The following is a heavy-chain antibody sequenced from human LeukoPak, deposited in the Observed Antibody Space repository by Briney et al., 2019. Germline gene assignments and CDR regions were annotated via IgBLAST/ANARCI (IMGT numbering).Heavy chain of an antibody. CDR2: ISSSSSYI. D-gene: IGHD6-19*01. Sequence: PGGSLRLSCAASGFTFSSYSMNWVRQARGKGLEWGSSISSSSSYIYYADSVKGRFAISRDNAKNSLYLQMNSLRAEDTVVYYCAREDSSGWYYFDYWGQGTLVTVSS. J-gene: IGHJ4*02. CDR1: GFTFSSYS. CDR3: AREDSSGWYYFDY. V-gene: IGHV3-21*01.